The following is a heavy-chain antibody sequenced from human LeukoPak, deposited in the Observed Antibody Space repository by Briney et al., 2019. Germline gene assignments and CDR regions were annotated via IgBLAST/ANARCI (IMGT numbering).Heavy chain of an antibody. D-gene: IGHD1-26*01. V-gene: IGHV1-24*01. J-gene: IGHJ4*02. CDR3: ATDWWERESRGFDY. Sequence: ASVKVSCKVSGYALTELSMHWVREAPGKGLEWMGGFDPEDGETIYAQKFRGRVTMTEDTSTDTAYMELSSLRSEDTAVYYCATDWWERESRGFDYWGQGTLVTVSS. CDR1: GYALTELS. CDR2: FDPEDGET.